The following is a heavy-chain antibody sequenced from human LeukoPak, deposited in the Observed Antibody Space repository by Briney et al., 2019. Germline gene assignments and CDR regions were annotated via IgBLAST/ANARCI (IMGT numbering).Heavy chain of an antibody. CDR1: GYTFINYG. Sequence: ASVKVSCKASGYTFINYGISWVRQAPGQGLEWMGWISVYNGNRNYAQKLQGRVTMTTDTSTSTAYVELRSLRSDDTAVYYCARDFERPDYWGQGTLVTVSS. CDR2: ISVYNGNR. CDR3: ARDFERPDY. V-gene: IGHV1-18*01. J-gene: IGHJ4*02.